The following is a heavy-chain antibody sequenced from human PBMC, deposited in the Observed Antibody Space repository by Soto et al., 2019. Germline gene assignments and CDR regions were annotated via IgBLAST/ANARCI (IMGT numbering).Heavy chain of an antibody. CDR2: IYYSGST. D-gene: IGHD3-3*01. CDR3: ARDQGYYDFWSGLALVQPPQTDYGMDV. CDR1: GGSVSSGSYY. J-gene: IGHJ6*02. V-gene: IGHV4-61*01. Sequence: SETLSLTCTVSGGSVSSGSYYWGWIRQPPGKGLEWIGYIYYSGSTNYNPSLKSRVTISVDTSKNQFSLKLSSVTAADTAVYYCARDQGYYDFWSGLALVQPPQTDYGMDVWGQGTTVTVSS.